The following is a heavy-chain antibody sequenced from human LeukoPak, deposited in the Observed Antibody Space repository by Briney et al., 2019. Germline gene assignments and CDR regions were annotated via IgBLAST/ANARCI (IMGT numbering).Heavy chain of an antibody. CDR2: ISYDGSNK. Sequence: GGSLRLSCAASGFTFSSYAMHWVRQAPGKGLEWVAVISYDGSNKYYADSVKGRFTISRDNSKNTLYLQMNSLRAEDTAVYYCARDSLWSGWRNFDYWGQGTLVTVSS. CDR1: GFTFSSYA. J-gene: IGHJ4*02. D-gene: IGHD3-3*01. CDR3: ARDSLWSGWRNFDY. V-gene: IGHV3-30*04.